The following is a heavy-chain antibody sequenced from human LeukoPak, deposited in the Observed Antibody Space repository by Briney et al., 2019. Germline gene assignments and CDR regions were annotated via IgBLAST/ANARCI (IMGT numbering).Heavy chain of an antibody. CDR1: GFTFDDYA. Sequence: GGSLRLSCAASGFTFDDYAMHWVRQAPGKGLEWVSGISGSGGSTYYADSVKGRFTISRDNSKNTLYLQMNSLRAEDTAVYYCAKVVVVVAALTNFDYWGQGTLVTVSS. CDR3: AKVVVVVAALTNFDY. V-gene: IGHV3-23*01. CDR2: ISGSGGST. D-gene: IGHD2-15*01. J-gene: IGHJ4*02.